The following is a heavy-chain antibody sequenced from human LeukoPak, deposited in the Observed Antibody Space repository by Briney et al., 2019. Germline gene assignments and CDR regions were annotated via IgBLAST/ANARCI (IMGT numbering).Heavy chain of an antibody. Sequence: GRSLRLSCAASGFTFSSYGMHWVRQAPGKGPEWVAVISYDGSNKYYADSVKGRFTISRDNSKNTLYLQMNSLRAEDTAVYYCGTAPYYYYYGMDVWGQGTTVTVSS. J-gene: IGHJ6*02. CDR3: GTAPYYYYYGMDV. CDR1: GFTFSSYG. V-gene: IGHV3-30*03. CDR2: ISYDGSNK.